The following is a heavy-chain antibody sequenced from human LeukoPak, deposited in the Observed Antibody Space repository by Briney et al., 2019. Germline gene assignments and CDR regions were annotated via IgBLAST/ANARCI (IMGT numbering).Heavy chain of an antibody. D-gene: IGHD6-13*01. CDR2: VNSDGSIT. CDR3: VRSGQQPFDS. CDR1: GFTFSSYW. V-gene: IGHV3-74*01. Sequence: GGSLRLSCAASGFTFSSYWMHWVRQAPGKGLEWVSRVNSDGSITTYADSVKGRFTISRDNAKNTLYLQMNSLRAEDTAVYYCVRSGQQPFDSWGQGTLATVSS. J-gene: IGHJ4*02.